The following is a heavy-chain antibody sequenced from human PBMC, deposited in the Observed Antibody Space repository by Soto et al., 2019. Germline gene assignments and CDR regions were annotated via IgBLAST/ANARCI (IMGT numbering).Heavy chain of an antibody. CDR3: AKAGRDSSGWGPDYYFDY. Sequence: ESGGGVVQPGRSLRLSCAASGFTFSSYGMHWVRQAPGKGLEWVAVISYDGSNKYYADSVKGRFTISRDNSKNTLYLQMNSLRAEDTAVYYCAKAGRDSSGWGPDYYFDYWGQGTLVTVSS. CDR2: ISYDGSNK. CDR1: GFTFSSYG. J-gene: IGHJ4*02. D-gene: IGHD6-19*01. V-gene: IGHV3-30*18.